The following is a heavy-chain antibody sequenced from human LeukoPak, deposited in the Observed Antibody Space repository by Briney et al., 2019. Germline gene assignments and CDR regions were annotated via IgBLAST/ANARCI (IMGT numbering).Heavy chain of an antibody. CDR1: GFTFRSYW. V-gene: IGHV3-7*01. D-gene: IGHD2-2*01. Sequence: GGSLRLSCAASGFTFRSYWMSWVRQAPGKGLEWVANMKLDGSEEYYLDSVKGRFTISSANAKNSLYLQMNSLRVDDTAVYYCARWARYCSSASCYSWFDPWGQGTLVTVSS. CDR2: MKLDGSEE. J-gene: IGHJ5*02. CDR3: ARWARYCSSASCYSWFDP.